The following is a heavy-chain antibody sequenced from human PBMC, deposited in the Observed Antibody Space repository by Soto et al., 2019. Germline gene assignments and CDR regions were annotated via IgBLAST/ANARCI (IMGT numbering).Heavy chain of an antibody. D-gene: IGHD3-16*02. V-gene: IGHV3-23*01. J-gene: IGHJ3*01. CDR1: GFTLSMSA. Sequence: EVQLMESGGGLVQPGGSLRLSCAGSGFTLSMSAVSWVRQAPGKGLEWFSYISDSGDRTYYADSVKGRFTISRDRSKNTVSLQMNTLRAEDTALYYCAKDRGIIVKAGDAFDVWGQGTMVTVSS. CDR3: AKDRGIIVKAGDAFDV. CDR2: ISDSGDRT.